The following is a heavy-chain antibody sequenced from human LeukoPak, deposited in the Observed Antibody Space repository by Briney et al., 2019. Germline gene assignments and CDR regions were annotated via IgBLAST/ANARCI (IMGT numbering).Heavy chain of an antibody. D-gene: IGHD3-22*01. J-gene: IGHJ4*02. CDR1: GGSFSGYY. V-gene: IGHV4-59*01. Sequence: SETLSLTCAVYGGSFSGYYWSWIRQPPGRGLEWLGYIYYSGSTHYNPSLKSRVTMSVDTSKNQFSLKVSSVTAADTAVYFCARNYDRMDYWGQGTLVTVSS. CDR3: ARNYDRMDY. CDR2: IYYSGST.